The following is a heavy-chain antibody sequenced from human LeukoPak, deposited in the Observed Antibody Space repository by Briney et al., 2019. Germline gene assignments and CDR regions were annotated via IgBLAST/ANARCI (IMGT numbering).Heavy chain of an antibody. D-gene: IGHD1/OR15-1a*01. CDR3: ARGEHYYYYYGMDV. CDR1: GYTFTSYD. J-gene: IGHJ6*02. V-gene: IGHV1-8*01. Sequence: GASVKVSCKASGYTFTSYDINWVRQATGQGLEWMGWMNPNSGNTGYAQKFQGRVTMTRNTSISTAYMELSSLRSEDTAVYYCARGEHYYYYYGMDVWGQGTTVTVSS. CDR2: MNPNSGNT.